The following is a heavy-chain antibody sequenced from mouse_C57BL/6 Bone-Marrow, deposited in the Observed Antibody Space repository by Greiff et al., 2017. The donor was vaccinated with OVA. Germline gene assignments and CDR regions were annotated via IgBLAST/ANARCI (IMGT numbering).Heavy chain of an antibody. J-gene: IGHJ3*01. Sequence: VQLQQSGAELVRPGASVTLSCKASGYTFTDYEMHWVKQTPVHGLEWIGAIDPETGGTAYNQKFKGKAILTADKSSSTAYMELRSLTSEDSAVYYCTRYYGSSFADWGQGTLVTVSA. D-gene: IGHD1-1*01. CDR3: TRYYGSSFAD. CDR1: GYTFTDYE. CDR2: IDPETGGT. V-gene: IGHV1-15*01.